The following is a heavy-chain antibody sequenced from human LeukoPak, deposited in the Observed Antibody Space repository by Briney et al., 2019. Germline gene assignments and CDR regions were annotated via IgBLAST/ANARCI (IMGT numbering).Heavy chain of an antibody. CDR3: ARDTGTYYYDSSGYYHYYYYMDV. V-gene: IGHV1-69*05. CDR2: IIPIFGTA. CDR1: GGTFSSYA. J-gene: IGHJ6*03. D-gene: IGHD3-22*01. Sequence: SVKVSCKASGGTFSSYAISWVRQAPGQGLEWMGGIIPIFGTANYAQKFQGRVTITTDESTSTAYMELSSLRSENTAVYYCARDTGTYYYDSSGYYHYYYYMDVWGKGTTVTVSS.